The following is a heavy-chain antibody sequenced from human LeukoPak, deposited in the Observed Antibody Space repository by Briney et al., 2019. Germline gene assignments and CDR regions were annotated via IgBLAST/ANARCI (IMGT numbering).Heavy chain of an antibody. Sequence: GGSLRLSCAVSGITLSNYGMSWVRQAPGKGLEWVAGISDSGGSTKYADSVKGRFTISRDNPRNTLHLQMNSMRAEDTAVYYCARDHTVAGIVFDYWGQGTLVTVSS. CDR1: GITLSNYG. CDR3: ARDHTVAGIVFDY. CDR2: ISDSGGST. V-gene: IGHV3-23*01. J-gene: IGHJ4*02. D-gene: IGHD6-19*01.